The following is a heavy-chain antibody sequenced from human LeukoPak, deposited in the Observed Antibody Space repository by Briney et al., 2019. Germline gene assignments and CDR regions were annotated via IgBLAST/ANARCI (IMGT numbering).Heavy chain of an antibody. CDR3: AKRDAYFDF. V-gene: IGHV3-15*01. CDR2: IKSKADGGTT. J-gene: IGHJ4*02. CDR1: GFGFTNAW. Sequence: GGSLRLSCAASGFGFTNAWMSWVRQAPGKGLNWVGRIKSKADGGTTDYATPVKGRFTISRDDSKNTLYLQLNSLKTEDTAVYYCAKRDAYFDFWGQGTLVTVST.